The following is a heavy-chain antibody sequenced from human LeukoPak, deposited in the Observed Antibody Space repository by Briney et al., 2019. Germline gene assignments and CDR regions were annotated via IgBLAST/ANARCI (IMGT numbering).Heavy chain of an antibody. CDR1: GYTFTSYY. J-gene: IGHJ4*02. Sequence: GASVKVSCKASGYTFTSYYMHWVRQAPGQGLEWMGLINPSGGSTSYAQKFQGRVTMTRDTSTSTVYMELSSLRSEDTAVYYCARRPLYCSGGSCYPRYFDYWGQGTLVTVSS. CDR2: INPSGGST. V-gene: IGHV1-46*01. CDR3: ARRPLYCSGGSCYPRYFDY. D-gene: IGHD2-15*01.